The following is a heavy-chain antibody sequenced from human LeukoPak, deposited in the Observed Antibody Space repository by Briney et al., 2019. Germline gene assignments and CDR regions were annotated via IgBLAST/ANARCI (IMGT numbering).Heavy chain of an antibody. J-gene: IGHJ4*02. CDR3: ARDQRGKYSSSPY. CDR2: ISSSGSTI. CDR1: GFTFSSYE. V-gene: IGHV3-48*03. Sequence: GGSLRLSCAASGFTFSSYEMNWVRQAPGKGLEWVSYISSSGSTIYYADSVKGRFTISRDNAKYSLYLQMNSLRAEDTAVYYCARDQRGKYSSSPYWGQGTLVTVSS. D-gene: IGHD6-13*01.